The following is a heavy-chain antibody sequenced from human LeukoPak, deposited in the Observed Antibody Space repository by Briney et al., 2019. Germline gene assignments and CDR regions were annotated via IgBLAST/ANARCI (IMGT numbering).Heavy chain of an antibody. V-gene: IGHV4-39*01. CDR1: GGSISSSSYY. CDR2: IYYSGST. J-gene: IGHJ4*02. Sequence: SETLSLTCTVSGGSISSSSYYWGWIRQPPGKGLEWIGCIYYSGSTHYNPSLKSRVPISVDTSKNQFSLKLSSVTAADTAVYYCARQDEAGTLDYWGQGTLVTVS. D-gene: IGHD6-19*01. CDR3: ARQDEAGTLDY.